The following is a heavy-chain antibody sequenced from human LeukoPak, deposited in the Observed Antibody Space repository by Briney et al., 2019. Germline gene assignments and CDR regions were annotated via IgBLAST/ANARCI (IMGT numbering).Heavy chain of an antibody. Sequence: GGSLRLSCAASGFTFSDYYMSWIRQAPGKGLEWVSYISSSGSTIYYADSVKGRFTISRDNAKNSLYLQMNSLRAEDTAVYYCARVSSSWPYYYYYYMDVWGKGTTVTVSS. CDR1: GFTFSDYY. D-gene: IGHD6-13*01. CDR3: ARVSSSWPYYYYYYMDV. J-gene: IGHJ6*03. V-gene: IGHV3-11*01. CDR2: ISSSGSTI.